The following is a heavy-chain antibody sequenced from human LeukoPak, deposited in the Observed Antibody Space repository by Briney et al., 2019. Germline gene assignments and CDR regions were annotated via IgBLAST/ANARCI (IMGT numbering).Heavy chain of an antibody. V-gene: IGHV3-64D*06. CDR2: ISSYGGST. Sequence: GGSLRLSGWGCILSVCSYAIHCTREGPLRGLKYGCAISSYGGSTYYADSVKGKFTISRDNSKNTLYLQMSSLRAEDTAVYYCVKKGQQLGPFDYWGQGTLVTVSS. CDR3: VKKGQQLGPFDY. J-gene: IGHJ4*02. CDR1: ILSVCSYA. D-gene: IGHD6-13*01.